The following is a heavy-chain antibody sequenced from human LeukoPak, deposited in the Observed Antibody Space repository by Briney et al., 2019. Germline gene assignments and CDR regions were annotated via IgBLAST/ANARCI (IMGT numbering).Heavy chain of an antibody. CDR1: GFTVSSNY. V-gene: IGHV3-53*01. CDR2: IYSGGST. CDR3: ARVGGSIVARLSYYYYMDV. Sequence: GGSLRLSCAASGFTVSSNYMSWVRQAPGKGLEWVSVIYSGGSTYYADSVKGRFTISRDNSKNTLYLQMNSLRAEDTAVYYCARVGGSIVARLSYYYYMDVWGKGTTVTVSS. D-gene: IGHD6-6*01. J-gene: IGHJ6*03.